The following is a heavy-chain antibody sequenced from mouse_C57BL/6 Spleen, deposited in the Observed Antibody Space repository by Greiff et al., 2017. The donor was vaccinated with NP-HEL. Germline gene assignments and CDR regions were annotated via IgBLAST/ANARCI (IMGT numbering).Heavy chain of an antibody. CDR2: IDPANGNT. D-gene: IGHD1-1*01. V-gene: IGHV14-3*01. CDR1: GFNIKNTY. CDR3: VLGLITTVVADY. J-gene: IGHJ2*01. Sequence: EVQRVESVAELVRPGASVKLSCTASGFNIKNTYMHWVKQRPEQGLEWIGRIDPANGNTKYAPKFQGKATITADTSSNTAYLQLSSLTSEDTAIYYCVLGLITTVVADYWGQGTTLTVSS.